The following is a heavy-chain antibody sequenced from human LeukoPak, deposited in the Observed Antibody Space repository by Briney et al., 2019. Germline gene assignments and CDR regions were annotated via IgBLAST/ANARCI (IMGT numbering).Heavy chain of an antibody. V-gene: IGHV4-59*01. D-gene: IGHD6-13*01. J-gene: IGHJ6*04. Sequence: SETLSLTCTVSGASITSYYWSWIRQPPGKGLDWIGYVFYTGNTNYNPSLKSRVTISLDTSKNQFSLKLNSVTAADTAVYYCARDRSVAADATVYFYGMAVWGKGTTVTVSS. CDR2: VFYTGNT. CDR3: ARDRSVAADATVYFYGMAV. CDR1: GASITSYY.